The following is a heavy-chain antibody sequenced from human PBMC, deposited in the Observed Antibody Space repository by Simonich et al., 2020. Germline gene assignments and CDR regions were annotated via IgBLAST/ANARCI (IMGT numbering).Heavy chain of an antibody. D-gene: IGHD3-9*01. Sequence: QVQLVESGGGVVQPGRSLRLSCAASGFTFSSYGMHWVRQAPGKGLGGVAVIRYDGSNKYYADSVKGRFTISRDNSKNTLYLQMNSLRAEDTAVYYCAREDILTGYYYYGMDVWGQGTTVTVSS. CDR3: AREDILTGYYYYGMDV. CDR1: GFTFSSYG. J-gene: IGHJ6*02. CDR2: IRYDGSNK. V-gene: IGHV3-33*01.